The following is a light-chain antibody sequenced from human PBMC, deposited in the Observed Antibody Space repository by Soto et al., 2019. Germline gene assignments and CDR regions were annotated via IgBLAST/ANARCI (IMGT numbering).Light chain of an antibody. CDR3: QQYNNWPLT. Sequence: EIVMTQSPATLSVSPGERATLSCRASQSVSNNLAWYQQKPGQAPRLLIYFASTRATGIPARFSGSGSGTEFTLTISSLQSEDFAVYACQQYNNWPLTFGGGTKVEIK. CDR2: FAS. V-gene: IGKV3-15*01. J-gene: IGKJ4*01. CDR1: QSVSNN.